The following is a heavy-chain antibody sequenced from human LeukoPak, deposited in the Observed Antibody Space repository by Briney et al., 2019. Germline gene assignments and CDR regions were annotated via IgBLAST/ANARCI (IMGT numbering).Heavy chain of an antibody. CDR3: AKDLRGVFDY. Sequence: PGGSLRLSCVASGFTFSIYAMTWVRQAPGKGLEWVSAITGSGDGTYHADSVKGRFTISRDNSKNTVYLQMNSLRVEDTAVYYCAKDLRGVFDYWGQGTLLTVSS. V-gene: IGHV3-23*01. J-gene: IGHJ4*02. CDR2: ITGSGDGT. D-gene: IGHD3-10*01. CDR1: GFTFSIYA.